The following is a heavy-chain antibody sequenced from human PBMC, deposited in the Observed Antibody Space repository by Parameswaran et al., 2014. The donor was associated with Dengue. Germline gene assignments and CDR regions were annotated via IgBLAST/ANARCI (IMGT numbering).Heavy chain of an antibody. D-gene: IGHD6-19*01. J-gene: IGHJ4*02. CDR2: IYYSGSI. V-gene: IGHV4-39*01. Sequence: WIRQPPGKGLEWIGSIYYSGSIYYNPSLKSRVTISVDTSKNQFSLKLSSVTAADTAVYYCASQNKQWLAMAYIDNWGQGTLVTVSS. CDR3: ASQNKQWLAMAYIDN.